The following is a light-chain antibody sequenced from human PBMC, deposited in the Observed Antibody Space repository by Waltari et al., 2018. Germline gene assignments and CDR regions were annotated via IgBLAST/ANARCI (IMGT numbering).Light chain of an antibody. CDR3: MQGTHWPYT. J-gene: IGKJ2*01. V-gene: IGKV2-30*02. Sequence: DVVMTQYPLSLSVTLGQAASISCTPSQSLVHSDGNTHVTWFHQRPGQSPRRLIYRVFNRDSGVPDRFSGSGSGTDFTLKVNKVEAEDVGVYYCMQGTHWPYTFGQGTKLDIK. CDR1: QSLVHSDGNTH. CDR2: RVF.